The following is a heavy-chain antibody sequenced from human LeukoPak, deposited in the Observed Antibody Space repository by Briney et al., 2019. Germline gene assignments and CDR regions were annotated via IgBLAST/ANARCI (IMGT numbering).Heavy chain of an antibody. CDR1: GGSISSYY. D-gene: IGHD2-2*01. J-gene: IGHJ3*02. V-gene: IGHV4-59*01. CDR3: ARGSGIVVVPAAMLGGDAFDI. CDR2: IYYSGST. Sequence: SETLSLTCTVSGGSISSYYWSWIRQPPGKGLVWIGYIYYSGSTNYNPSLKSRVTISVDTSKNQFSLKLSSVTAADAAVYYCARGSGIVVVPAAMLGGDAFDIWGQGTMVTVSS.